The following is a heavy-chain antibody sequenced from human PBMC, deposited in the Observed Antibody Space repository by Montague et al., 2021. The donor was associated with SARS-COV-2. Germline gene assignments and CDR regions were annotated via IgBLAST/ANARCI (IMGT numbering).Heavy chain of an antibody. CDR3: ARGHWYDSRNYLPDY. V-gene: IGHV2-5*02. CDR2: IYWDDNP. J-gene: IGHJ4*02. Sequence: PALVTPTQTLTLTCTFSRFSLSINGVGVGWIRQPPGKALEWLAMIYWDDNPHYSPSLKSRLIITKDTSKNQVVLTMTNMDPVDTATYYCARGHWYDSRNYLPDYWGQGTLVTVSS. D-gene: IGHD3-16*01. CDR1: RFSLSINGVG.